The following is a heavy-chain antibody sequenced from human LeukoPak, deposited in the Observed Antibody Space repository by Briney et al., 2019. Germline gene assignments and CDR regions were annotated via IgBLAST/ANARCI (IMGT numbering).Heavy chain of an antibody. Sequence: SVKVSCKASGGTFSSYAISWVRQAPGQGLEWMGGIIPIFGTANYAQKFQGRVTITTDESTSTAYMELSSLRSEDTAVYYCARGGLVSSYGQPHFDYWGQGTLVTVSS. D-gene: IGHD5-18*01. CDR3: ARGGLVSSYGQPHFDY. CDR1: GGTFSSYA. V-gene: IGHV1-69*05. CDR2: IIPIFGTA. J-gene: IGHJ4*02.